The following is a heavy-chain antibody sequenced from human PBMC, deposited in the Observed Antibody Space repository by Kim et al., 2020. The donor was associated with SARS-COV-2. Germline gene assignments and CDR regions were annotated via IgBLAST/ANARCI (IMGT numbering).Heavy chain of an antibody. CDR1: GGSISSSSYY. J-gene: IGHJ5*02. V-gene: IGHV4-39*07. CDR3: AREHLGYCSGGSCPTLNWFDP. D-gene: IGHD2-15*01. CDR2: IYYSGST. Sequence: SETLSLTCTVSGGSISSSSYYWGWIRQPPGKGLEWIGSIYYSGSTYYNPSLKSRVTISVDTSKNQFSLKLSSVTAADTAVYYCAREHLGYCSGGSCPTLNWFDPWGQGTLVTVSS.